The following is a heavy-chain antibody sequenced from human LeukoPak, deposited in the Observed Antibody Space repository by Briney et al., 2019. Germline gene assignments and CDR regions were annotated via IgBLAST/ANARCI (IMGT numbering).Heavy chain of an antibody. CDR1: GFTFTNYA. CDR3: VRHDSFIPF. V-gene: IGHV3-23*01. D-gene: IGHD3-16*02. J-gene: IGHJ4*02. CDR2: ISDTYGTT. Sequence: SGGSLRLSCAASGFTFTNYAMTWVRQAPGKGLEWVSSISDTYGTTYYTDSVKGRCTISRDNSKNTVYPQLNNLRAEDTAIYFCVRHDSFIPFWGQGTLVTVSS.